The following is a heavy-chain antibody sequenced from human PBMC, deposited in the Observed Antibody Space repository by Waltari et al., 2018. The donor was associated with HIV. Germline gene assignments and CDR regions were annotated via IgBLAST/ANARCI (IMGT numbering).Heavy chain of an antibody. CDR3: ARVNGFRRSSYYFDY. CDR2: ISSSSSYI. D-gene: IGHD6-13*01. V-gene: IGHV3-21*01. J-gene: IGHJ4*02. Sequence: EVQLVESGGGLVKPGGSLRLSCAASGFTFSSYSMNWVRQAPGKGLEWVSSISSSSSYIYYADSGKGRFTISRDNAKNSLYLQMNSLRAEDTAVYYCARVNGFRRSSYYFDYWGQGTLVTVSS. CDR1: GFTFSSYS.